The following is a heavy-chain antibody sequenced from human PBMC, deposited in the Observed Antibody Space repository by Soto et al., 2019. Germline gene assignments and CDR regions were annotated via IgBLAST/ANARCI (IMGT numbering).Heavy chain of an antibody. D-gene: IGHD2-2*01. V-gene: IGHV3-13*01. CDR2: IGTAGDT. Sequence: LRLSCGASGFTFSSYDMHVLRQATGKRLEWVSAIGTAGDTYYPGSVKGRFTISRENAKNSLYLQMNSLRAEDTAVYYCARDQIVVVPAASGLEYYYYYYGMDVWGQGTTVTVSS. CDR1: GFTFSSYD. CDR3: ARDQIVVVPAASGLEYYYYYYGMDV. J-gene: IGHJ6*02.